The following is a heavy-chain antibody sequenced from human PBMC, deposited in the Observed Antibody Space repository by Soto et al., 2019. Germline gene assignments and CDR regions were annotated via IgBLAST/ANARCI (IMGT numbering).Heavy chain of an antibody. D-gene: IGHD6-19*01. V-gene: IGHV1-18*01. CDR3: DRAPYNSGVHGYFRH. Sequence: QVQLVQSGAEVKKPGASVKVSCKASGYSFTSYGINWVRQAPGQGLEWMGWISVYNGNTHNAQKLQGRLTMNTDTSTSTADMELRSLRSDDTAVYYCDRAPYNSGVHGYFRHWGQGNLVTVS. CDR2: ISVYNGNT. CDR1: GYSFTSYG. J-gene: IGHJ1*01.